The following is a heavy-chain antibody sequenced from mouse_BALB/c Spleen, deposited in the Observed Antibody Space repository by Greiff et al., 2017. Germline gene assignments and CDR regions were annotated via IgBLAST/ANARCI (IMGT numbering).Heavy chain of an antibody. V-gene: IGHV5-12-2*01. J-gene: IGHJ3*01. D-gene: IGHD2-14*01. CDR3: ARHYRYSFAY. CDR1: GFTFSSYT. CDR2: ISNGGGST. Sequence: EVMLVESGGGLVQPGGSLKLSCAASGFTFSSYTMSWVRQTPEKRLEWVAYISNGGGSTYYPDTVKGRFTISRDNAKNTLYLQMSSLKSEDTAMYYCARHYRYSFAYWGQGTLVTVSA.